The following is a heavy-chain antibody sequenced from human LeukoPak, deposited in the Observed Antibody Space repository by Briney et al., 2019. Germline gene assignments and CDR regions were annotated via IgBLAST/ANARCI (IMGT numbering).Heavy chain of an antibody. CDR3: ARLRRDGYSRLDV. D-gene: IGHD5-24*01. Sequence: SGTLSLTCNVSGGSISSYYWSWIRQPPGKGLEWIGYIFYSGSTNYNPSFKSRVTMSVDTSKNQFSLKLNSVTPADTAGYYCARLRRDGYSRLDVWGQGTTVTVSS. CDR1: GGSISSYY. J-gene: IGHJ6*02. V-gene: IGHV4-59*01. CDR2: IFYSGST.